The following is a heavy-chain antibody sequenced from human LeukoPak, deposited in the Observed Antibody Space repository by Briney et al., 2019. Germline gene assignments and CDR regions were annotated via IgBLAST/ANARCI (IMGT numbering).Heavy chain of an antibody. J-gene: IGHJ4*02. Sequence: GESLKISCKGSGYSFTTYWIGWVRQMPGKGLEWMGIIYLGDSDTRYSPSFQGQVTIPADKSISTAYLQWSSLKASDTAMYYCARGRSGYSYGFDYWGQGTLVTVSS. CDR2: IYLGDSDT. CDR1: GYSFTTYW. D-gene: IGHD5-18*01. V-gene: IGHV5-51*01. CDR3: ARGRSGYSYGFDY.